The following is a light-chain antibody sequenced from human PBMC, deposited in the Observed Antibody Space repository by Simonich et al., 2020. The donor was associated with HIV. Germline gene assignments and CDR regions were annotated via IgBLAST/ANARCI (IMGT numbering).Light chain of an antibody. CDR2: NAS. Sequence: DIQMTQSPSTLSASVGDRVTITCRASQIISSWLAWYQQKPGKAPKLLIYNASSLESGVPSRFSGSGSWTEFTLTISSLQPDDFATYYCQQYNSYSLTFGGGTKVEIK. CDR3: QQYNSYSLT. CDR1: QIISSW. J-gene: IGKJ4*01. V-gene: IGKV1-5*03.